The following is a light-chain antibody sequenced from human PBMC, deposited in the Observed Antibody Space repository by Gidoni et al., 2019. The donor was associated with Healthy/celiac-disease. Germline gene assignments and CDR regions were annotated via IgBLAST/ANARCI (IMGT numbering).Light chain of an antibody. CDR2: AAS. Sequence: DIPSTQLPSFLSASVGDRVTITCRATQSSSSYLAWYQQKPGEAPKLLIYAASTLQSGVPSRLSGSGSGTEFTLTISSLQPEDFATYYCQQLNSYPLLTFGGGTKVEIK. V-gene: IGKV1-9*01. CDR3: QQLNSYPLLT. CDR1: QSSSSY. J-gene: IGKJ4*01.